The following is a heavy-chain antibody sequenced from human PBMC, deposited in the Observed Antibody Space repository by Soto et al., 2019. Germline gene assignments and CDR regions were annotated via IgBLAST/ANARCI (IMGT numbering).Heavy chain of an antibody. J-gene: IGHJ4*02. CDR1: GFTFSSYG. D-gene: IGHD1-26*01. V-gene: IGHV3-33*01. Sequence: QVQLVESGGGVVQPGRSLRLSCAASGFTFSSYGMHWVRQAPGKGLEWVAVIWYDGSNKYYADSVKGRFTISRDNSKNTLYLQMNSLRAEDTAVYYCARFSGSYYFALDYWGQGTLVTVSS. CDR3: ARFSGSYYFALDY. CDR2: IWYDGSNK.